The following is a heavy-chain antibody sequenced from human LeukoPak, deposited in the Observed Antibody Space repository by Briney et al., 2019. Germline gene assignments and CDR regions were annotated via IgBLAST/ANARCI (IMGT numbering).Heavy chain of an antibody. V-gene: IGHV3-74*01. CDR1: GFSFSSYW. CDR3: ARVEVGGDYSKFDY. Sequence: GGSLRLSCAASGFSFSSYWMHWVRQAPGGGLVWVSRINEGGSTINYADSVKGRFTISRDNAKNTLSLQMNSLRAEDTAVYYCARVEVGGDYSKFDYWGQGTLVTASS. CDR2: INEGGSTI. D-gene: IGHD2-21*02. J-gene: IGHJ4*02.